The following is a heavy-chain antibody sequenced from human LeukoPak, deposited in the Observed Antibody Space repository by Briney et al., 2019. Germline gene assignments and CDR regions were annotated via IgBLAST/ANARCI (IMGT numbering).Heavy chain of an antibody. D-gene: IGHD6-13*01. Sequence: PGGSLRLSCAASGFTFNNYAMSWVRQTPGKGLEWVSAITISGGDTFYVDSVKGRFTISRDNSKNTLFLQMSSLRAEDTAVYYCAKSRAADTTLLFDYWGQGTLVTVSS. J-gene: IGHJ4*02. V-gene: IGHV3-23*01. CDR2: ITISGGDT. CDR3: AKSRAADTTLLFDY. CDR1: GFTFNNYA.